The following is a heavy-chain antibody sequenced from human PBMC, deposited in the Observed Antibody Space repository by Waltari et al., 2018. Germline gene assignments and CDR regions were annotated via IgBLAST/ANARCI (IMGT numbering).Heavy chain of an antibody. J-gene: IGHJ3*02. V-gene: IGHV3-23*01. CDR3: AKGGTSYRLFEI. CDR1: GFTFSTSA. Sequence: EMHVLESGGGLVQPGGSLRLSCAASGFTFSTSAMTWAGQAPGKGLEWVTGISASGRSTYYADSVRGRFTISRDNSNNMVYVQMDSLRVEDTALYYCAKGGTSYRLFEIWGRGTLVTVSS. CDR2: ISASGRST. D-gene: IGHD6-6*01.